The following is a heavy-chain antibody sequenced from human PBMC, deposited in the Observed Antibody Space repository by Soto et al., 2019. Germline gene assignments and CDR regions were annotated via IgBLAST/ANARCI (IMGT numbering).Heavy chain of an antibody. V-gene: IGHV3-13*01. Sequence: PGGSLRLSCAASGFTFSSYDMHWVRQATGKGLEWVSAIGTAGDTYYPGSVKGRFTISRENAKNSLYLQMNSLRAGDTAVYYCARASGASRGDAFDIWGQGTMVTVSS. CDR1: GFTFSSYD. D-gene: IGHD1-26*01. CDR3: ARASGASRGDAFDI. J-gene: IGHJ3*02. CDR2: IGTAGDT.